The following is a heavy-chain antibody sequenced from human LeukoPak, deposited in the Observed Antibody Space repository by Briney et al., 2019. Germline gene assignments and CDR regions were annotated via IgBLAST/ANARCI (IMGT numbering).Heavy chain of an antibody. J-gene: IGHJ4*02. CDR2: IWGDENHK. Sequence: GGSLRLSCAASGFTFSSYAMSWVRQAPGKGLEWVAVIWGDENHKYYGDSVRGRFTISRDNAKNTLYLQMDSLRVEDTAVYYCARDVGSAPFDYWGQGTLVTVSS. CDR3: ARDVGSAPFDY. CDR1: GFTFSSYA. D-gene: IGHD6-25*01. V-gene: IGHV3-33*08.